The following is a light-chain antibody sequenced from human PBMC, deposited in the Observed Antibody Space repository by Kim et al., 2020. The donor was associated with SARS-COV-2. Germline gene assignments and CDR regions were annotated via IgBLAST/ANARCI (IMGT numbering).Light chain of an antibody. CDR3: SSYTSDTTVV. CDR2: DVT. V-gene: IGLV2-14*03. Sequence: QSVLTQPASVSGSPGQSITISCTGTTSDIGSYNFVSWFQHHPGKAPKLLLFDVTERPSGVSHRFSGSKSGNTASLTISGLQPEDDSCYYCSSYTSDTTVVFGGGTQLTVL. J-gene: IGLJ3*02. CDR1: TSDIGSYNF.